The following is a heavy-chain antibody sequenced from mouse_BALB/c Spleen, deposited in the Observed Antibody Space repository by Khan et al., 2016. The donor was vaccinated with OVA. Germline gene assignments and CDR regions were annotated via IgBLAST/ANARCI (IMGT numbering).Heavy chain of an antibody. CDR3: VSGGASPGYEGWFAY. CDR1: GYTFTSYT. CDR2: INPSNGYT. J-gene: IGHJ3*01. V-gene: IGHV1-4*01. D-gene: IGHD2-14*01. Sequence: QVQLKQSGAELARPGASVKMSCKASGYTFTSYTIHWIKKRPGQGLEWIGYINPSNGYTNYNQKFKDKATLTTDKSSTTAYLHLSSLTSDDSAVYNCVSGGASPGYEGWFAYWGQGTLVTVSA.